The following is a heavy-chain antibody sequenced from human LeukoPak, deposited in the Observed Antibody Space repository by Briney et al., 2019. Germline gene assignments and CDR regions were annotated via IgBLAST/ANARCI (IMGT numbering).Heavy chain of an antibody. J-gene: IGHJ6*04. V-gene: IGHV3-43*02. Sequence: VLVWVSLISADARSTYYADSVKGRLTISRENSKNSLYLQMNSLRTEDTALYYCAKIFYWDVWGKGTTVTVSS. D-gene: IGHD2/OR15-2a*01. CDR3: AKIFYWDV. CDR2: ISADARST.